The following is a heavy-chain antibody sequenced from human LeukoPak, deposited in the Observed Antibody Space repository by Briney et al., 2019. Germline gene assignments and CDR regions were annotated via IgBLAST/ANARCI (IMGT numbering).Heavy chain of an antibody. D-gene: IGHD2-2*01. CDR3: ARLDIVVVPAAMYYFDH. CDR2: IYYSGST. CDR1: GGSISSYY. J-gene: IGHJ4*02. V-gene: IGHV4-59*08. Sequence: PSETLSLTCTVSGGSISSYYWSWIRQPPGKGLEWIGYIYYSGSTNYNPSLKSRVTISVDTSKNQFSLKLSSVTAADTAVYYCARLDIVVVPAAMYYFDHWGQGTLVTVSS.